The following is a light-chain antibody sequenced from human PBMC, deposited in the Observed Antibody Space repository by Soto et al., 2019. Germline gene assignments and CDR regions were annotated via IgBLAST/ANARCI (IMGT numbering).Light chain of an antibody. V-gene: IGLV2-14*01. CDR1: NSDLNY. CDR2: EVS. CDR3: SSSTSRTTFV. Sequence: QSALTQPASVSGAPGQSITISCTGTNSDLNYVSWHQQHPGRAPKLMIYEVSNRPSGVSNRFSGSKSGNTASLTISGLQAEDEADYYCSSSTSRTTFVFGTGTKLTVL. J-gene: IGLJ1*01.